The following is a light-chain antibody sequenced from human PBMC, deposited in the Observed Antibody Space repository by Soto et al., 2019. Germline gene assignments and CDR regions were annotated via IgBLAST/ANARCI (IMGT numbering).Light chain of an antibody. J-gene: IGLJ2*01. V-gene: IGLV2-14*01. CDR1: SRDVGGYNY. CDR2: EVS. Sequence: QSALTQPASVSGSPGQSITISCTGTSRDVGGYNYVSWYQQHPGNAPKLMIYEVSTRPSGVSNRVSCSKSGNTASLSISGLQGEDEADYYYSSYASTSTVLFGGGTKLTVL. CDR3: SSYASTSTVL.